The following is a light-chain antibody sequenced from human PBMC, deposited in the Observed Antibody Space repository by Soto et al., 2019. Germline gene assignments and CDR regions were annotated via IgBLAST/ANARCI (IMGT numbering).Light chain of an antibody. Sequence: DIQMTQSPSSLSASVGDRVTITCRASESIARHLNWYQQKPGKAPKLLIYAASSLQNGVPSRFRGGGSGTDFTLSISNLQPEYFATYYCQRTYSTLSITFGQGTRMEIK. CDR1: ESIARH. V-gene: IGKV1-39*01. CDR2: AAS. CDR3: QRTYSTLSIT. J-gene: IGKJ5*01.